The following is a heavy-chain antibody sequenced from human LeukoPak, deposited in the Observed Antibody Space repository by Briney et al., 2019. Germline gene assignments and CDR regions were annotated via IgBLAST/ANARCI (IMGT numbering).Heavy chain of an antibody. J-gene: IGHJ6*02. CDR2: MNPNSGNT. D-gene: IGHD3-9*01. V-gene: IGHV1-8*01. CDR1: GYTFTSYD. CDR3: ARDFPYYDILTGYRSYYYGMDV. Sequence: GASVKVSCKASGYTFTSYDINWVRQATGQGLEWMGWMNPNSGNTGYAQKFQGRVTMTRNTSISTAYMELSSLRSEDTAVYYCARDFPYYDILTGYRSYYYGMDVWGQGTTVTVSS.